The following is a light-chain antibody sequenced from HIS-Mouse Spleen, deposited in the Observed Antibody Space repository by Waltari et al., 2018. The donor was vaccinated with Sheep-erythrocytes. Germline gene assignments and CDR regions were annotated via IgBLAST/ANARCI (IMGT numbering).Light chain of an antibody. J-gene: IGKJ4*01. Sequence: EIVLTQSPGTLPLSPGERATLPCRPSQSVSSSYLAWYQQKPGQAPRLLIYGASSRATGIPDRFSGSGSGTDFTLTISRLEPEDVAVYYCQQYYSTPLTFGGGTKVEIK. V-gene: IGKV3-20*01. CDR3: QQYYSTPLT. CDR1: QSVSSSY. CDR2: GAS.